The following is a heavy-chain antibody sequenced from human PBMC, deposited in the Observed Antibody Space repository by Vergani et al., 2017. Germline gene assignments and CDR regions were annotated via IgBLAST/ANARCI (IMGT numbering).Heavy chain of an antibody. V-gene: IGHV4-31*03. CDR3: ARNLYDYSHYAWFDP. J-gene: IGHJ5*02. CDR1: GGSISSSGYY. CDR2: ISYSGRT. D-gene: IGHD4-11*01. Sequence: QVQLQESGPGLAKTSQTLSLTCTVSGGSISSSGYYWNWIRQHPGKGLEYIGYISYSGRTFYNPSLKSRVTISVDTSKNQFSLNLISVTAADTAVYYCARNLYDYSHYAWFDPWGQGTLVTVS.